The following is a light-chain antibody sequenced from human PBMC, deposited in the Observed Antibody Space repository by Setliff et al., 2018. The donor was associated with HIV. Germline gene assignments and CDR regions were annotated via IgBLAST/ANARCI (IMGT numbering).Light chain of an antibody. CDR1: SSDVGGYNF. J-gene: IGLJ1*01. V-gene: IGLV2-14*03. Sequence: QSVLTQPASVSGSPGQSITISCTGTSSDVGGYNFVAWYQQHPGQAPKLLIYDVSNRPSGVSNRFSGSKSGNTASLTISGLQAEDEADYYCNSYTNTNTLGVFGTGTK. CDR3: NSYTNTNTLGV. CDR2: DVS.